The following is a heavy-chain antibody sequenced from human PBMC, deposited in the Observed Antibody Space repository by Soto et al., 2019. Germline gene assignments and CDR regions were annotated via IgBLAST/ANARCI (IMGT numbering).Heavy chain of an antibody. CDR3: AAHFHWGPYYYYYGMDV. J-gene: IGHJ6*02. Sequence: QVQLVQSGAEVKKPGSSVKVSCKASGGTLSNYAISWVRQAPGQGLEWMGGIIPMFGTANYAQKFQGRVTITAAESTSTAYMELSSLRSEDTAVYYCAAHFHWGPYYYYYGMDVWGQGTTVTVSS. CDR2: IIPMFGTA. D-gene: IGHD7-27*01. CDR1: GGTLSNYA. V-gene: IGHV1-69*12.